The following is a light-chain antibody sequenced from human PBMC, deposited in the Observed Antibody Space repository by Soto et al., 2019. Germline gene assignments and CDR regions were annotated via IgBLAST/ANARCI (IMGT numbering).Light chain of an antibody. CDR2: RSD. J-gene: IGLJ2*01. Sequence: QSVLTQPPSASGTPGQRVTISCSGSSSNIGTNYVYWYQQVPGTAPKLLIYRSDQRPSGVPDRFSGSKSGTSASLAISGLRSEDGADYYCSAWDDSLRAVVFGGGTKLTVL. V-gene: IGLV1-47*01. CDR3: SAWDDSLRAVV. CDR1: SSNIGTNY.